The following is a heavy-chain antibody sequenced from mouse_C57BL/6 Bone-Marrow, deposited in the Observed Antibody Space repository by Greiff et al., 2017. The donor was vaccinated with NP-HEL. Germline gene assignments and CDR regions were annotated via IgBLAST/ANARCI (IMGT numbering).Heavy chain of an antibody. D-gene: IGHD2-3*01. J-gene: IGHJ4*01. Sequence: QVTLKESGPGILQPSQTLSLTCSFSGFSLSTFGMGVGWIRQPSGKGLEWLAHIWWDDDKYYNPALKSRLTISKDTSKNQVFRKIANVDTADTATYYCARILFYDGYFLYYAMDYWGQGTSVTVSS. CDR2: IWWDDDK. CDR1: GFSLSTFGMG. CDR3: ARILFYDGYFLYYAMDY. V-gene: IGHV8-8*01.